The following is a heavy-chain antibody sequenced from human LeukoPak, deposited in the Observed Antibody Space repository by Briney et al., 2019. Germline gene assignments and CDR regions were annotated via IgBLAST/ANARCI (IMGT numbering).Heavy chain of an antibody. CDR3: ARERSSGYYTEDAFDI. J-gene: IGHJ3*02. V-gene: IGHV5-51*01. CDR2: IYPGDSDT. Sequence: GESLKISCKASGYSFTSYWIGWVRQMPEKGLERMGIIYPGDSDTRYSPSFQGQATISADKSISTAYLQWSSLKASDTAMYYCARERSSGYYTEDAFDIWGQGTMVTVSS. D-gene: IGHD3-22*01. CDR1: GYSFTSYW.